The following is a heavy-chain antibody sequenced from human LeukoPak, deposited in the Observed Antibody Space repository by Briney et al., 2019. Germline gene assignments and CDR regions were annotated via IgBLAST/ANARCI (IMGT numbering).Heavy chain of an antibody. V-gene: IGHV4-59*01. D-gene: IGHD3-10*01. CDR1: GGSISSYY. CDR3: ARAHGSGSYLWAFDF. CDR2: IYYTGNT. Sequence: PSETLSLTCTVSGGSISSYYWGWIRQPPGKGLEWIGYIYYTGNTNYSPSLKSPVTISVDTSKNQFSLKLSSVTAADTAVYYCARAHGSGSYLWAFDFWGQGTLVTVSS. J-gene: IGHJ4*02.